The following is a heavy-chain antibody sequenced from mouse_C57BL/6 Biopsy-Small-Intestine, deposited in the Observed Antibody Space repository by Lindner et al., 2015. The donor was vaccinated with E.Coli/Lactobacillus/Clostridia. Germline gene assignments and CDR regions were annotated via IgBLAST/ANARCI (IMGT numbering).Heavy chain of an antibody. CDR3: AREDYGTTYGWYFDV. Sequence: VQLQESGGGLVKPGGSLKLSCAASGFTFSDYGVHWVRQAPEKGLEWVAFITTVSRTFYYADTVKGRFTISRDNAKNTLFLQMTSLRSEDTAMYYCAREDYGTTYGWYFDVWGTGTTVTVSS. CDR2: ITTVSRTF. J-gene: IGHJ1*03. CDR1: GFTFSDYG. D-gene: IGHD1-1*01. V-gene: IGHV5-17*01.